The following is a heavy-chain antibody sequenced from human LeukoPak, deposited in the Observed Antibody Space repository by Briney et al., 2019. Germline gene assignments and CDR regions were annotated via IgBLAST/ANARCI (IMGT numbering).Heavy chain of an antibody. Sequence: PETLSLTCAVHGGSFSGYYWSWIRQPPGKGLEWIGEINHSGSTNYNPSLKSRVTISVDTSKNQFSLKLSSVTAADTAVYYCARRLRYYDSSGYYMGLYFDYWGQGTLVTVSS. V-gene: IGHV4-34*01. J-gene: IGHJ4*02. CDR2: INHSGST. CDR1: GGSFSGYY. D-gene: IGHD3-22*01. CDR3: ARRLRYYDSSGYYMGLYFDY.